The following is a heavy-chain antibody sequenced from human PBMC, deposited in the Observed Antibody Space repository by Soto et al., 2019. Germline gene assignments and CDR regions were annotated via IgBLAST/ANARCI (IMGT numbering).Heavy chain of an antibody. Sequence: QVQLQQWGAGLLKPSETLSLTCAVYGGSFSGYYWSWIRQPPGKGLEWIGEINHSGSTNYNPSLKSRVNIAVDTSKNQFSRNLSSVTAADTAVYYCARSQWLTVQYYFDYWGQGTLVTVSS. CDR1: GGSFSGYY. V-gene: IGHV4-34*01. J-gene: IGHJ4*02. D-gene: IGHD6-19*01. CDR2: INHSGST. CDR3: ARSQWLTVQYYFDY.